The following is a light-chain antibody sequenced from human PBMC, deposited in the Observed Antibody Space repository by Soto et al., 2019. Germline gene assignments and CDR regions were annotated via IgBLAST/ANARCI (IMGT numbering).Light chain of an antibody. CDR1: QSVSSSY. Sequence: EIVLTQSPGTLSFSPGERATLSCRAIQSVSSSYLAWYQQKPGQAPRLLIYGAFTRATDIPARFSGSGSGTEFSLTINSLQSEDFAVYYCQQYHNWPPWTFGQGTKVDIK. J-gene: IGKJ1*01. V-gene: IGKV3-15*01. CDR3: QQYHNWPPWT. CDR2: GAF.